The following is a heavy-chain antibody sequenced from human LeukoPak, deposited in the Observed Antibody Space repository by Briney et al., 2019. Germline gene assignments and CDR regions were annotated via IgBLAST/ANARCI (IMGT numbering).Heavy chain of an antibody. CDR2: ISGGGTST. CDR3: AKDNFGIVGATDVLDY. J-gene: IGHJ4*02. V-gene: IGHV3-23*01. D-gene: IGHD1-26*01. Sequence: GGSLRLSCAASGSTFSSYAMSWVRQAPGKGLEWVSAISGGGTSTYYAESVRGRFTISRDSSKNTLYLQMNSLRAEDTAVYYCAKDNFGIVGATDVLDYWGQGTLVTVSS. CDR1: GSTFSSYA.